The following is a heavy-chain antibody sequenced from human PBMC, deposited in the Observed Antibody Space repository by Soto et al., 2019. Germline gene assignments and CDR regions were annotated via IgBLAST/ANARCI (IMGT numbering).Heavy chain of an antibody. CDR2: IYYSGST. CDR3: ARDRGYIYDF. CDR1: YGKIGSLD. D-gene: IGHD5-18*01. Sequence: TVAYGKIGSLDCSCIRQPPGKGLEWIGYIYYSGSTNYNPSLKSRVTISVDTSKNQFSLKLTSVTAADTALYYGARDRGYIYDFWVQGTLDIGTS. V-gene: IGHV4-59*11. J-gene: IGHJ4*02.